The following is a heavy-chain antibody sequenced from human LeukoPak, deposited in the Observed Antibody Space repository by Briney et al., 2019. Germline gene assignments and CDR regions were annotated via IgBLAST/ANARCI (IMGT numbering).Heavy chain of an antibody. CDR2: IKQDGSEK. CDR3: ARETEMANLDY. Sequence: GGSLRLSCTASGFTFSSYWMNWVRQAPGKGLEWVANIKQDGSEKYYVDSVKGRFTISRDNAKKSLYLQMNSLRAEDTAVYYCARETEMANLDYWGQGTLVSVSS. J-gene: IGHJ4*02. V-gene: IGHV3-7*04. CDR1: GFTFSSYW. D-gene: IGHD5-24*01.